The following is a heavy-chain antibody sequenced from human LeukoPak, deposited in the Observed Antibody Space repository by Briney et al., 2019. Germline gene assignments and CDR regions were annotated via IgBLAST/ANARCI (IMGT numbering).Heavy chain of an antibody. Sequence: GGSLRLSCAASGFTFSSYAMHWVRQAPSKGLEWVALISYDGSNKYYADSVKGRFTISRDNSKNTLYLQMNSLRPEDTAVYYCARGNYYDSSGPSWYWGQGTLVTVSS. V-gene: IGHV3-30-3*01. CDR3: ARGNYYDSSGPSWY. D-gene: IGHD3-22*01. J-gene: IGHJ4*02. CDR1: GFTFSSYA. CDR2: ISYDGSNK.